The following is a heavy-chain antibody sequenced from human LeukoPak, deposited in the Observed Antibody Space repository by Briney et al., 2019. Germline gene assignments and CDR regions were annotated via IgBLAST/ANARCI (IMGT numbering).Heavy chain of an antibody. CDR2: ISGSGGST. CDR1: GFTFSSYA. V-gene: IGHV3-23*01. J-gene: IGHJ4*02. CDR3: ARGYGLLDY. Sequence: GGSLRLSCAASGFTFSSYAMSWVRQAPGKGLEWVSDISGSGGSTDYADSVKGRFTISRDNSKNTLYLQMNSLRAEDTAVYYCARGYGLLDYWGQGTLVTVSS. D-gene: IGHD1-1*01.